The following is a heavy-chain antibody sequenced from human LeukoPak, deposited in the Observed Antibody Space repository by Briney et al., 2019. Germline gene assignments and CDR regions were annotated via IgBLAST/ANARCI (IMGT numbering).Heavy chain of an antibody. V-gene: IGHV3-21*01. CDR3: AREWHCSGGSRYSEYFDY. Sequence: GGSLRLSCAASGFTFSSYSMNWVRQAPGKGLEWVSSISSSSSYIYYADSVKGRFTISRDNAKNSLYLQMNSLRAEDTAVYYCAREWHCSGGSRYSEYFDYWGQGTLVTVSS. CDR1: GFTFSSYS. D-gene: IGHD2-15*01. J-gene: IGHJ4*02. CDR2: ISSSSSYI.